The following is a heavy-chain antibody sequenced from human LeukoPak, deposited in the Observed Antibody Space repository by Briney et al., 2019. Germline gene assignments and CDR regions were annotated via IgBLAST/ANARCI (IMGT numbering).Heavy chain of an antibody. Sequence: WASVKVSCKASGYTFTSYGISWVRQAPGQGLEWMRWISAYNGNTNYAQKLQGRVTMTTDTSTSTAYMELRSLRSDDTAVYYCARVGPHYGSGKLEDYWGQGALVTVSS. CDR1: GYTFTSYG. V-gene: IGHV1-18*04. D-gene: IGHD3-10*01. CDR2: ISAYNGNT. J-gene: IGHJ4*02. CDR3: ARVGPHYGSGKLEDY.